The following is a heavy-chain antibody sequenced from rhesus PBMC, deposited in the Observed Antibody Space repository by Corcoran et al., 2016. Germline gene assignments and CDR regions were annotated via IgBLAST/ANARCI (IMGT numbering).Heavy chain of an antibody. V-gene: IGHV4-147*01. CDR1: GGSISSNY. CDR2: IYGGSGST. J-gene: IGHJ3*01. D-gene: IGHD6-25*01. Sequence: QVQLQESGPGLVKSSETLSLTCAVSGGSISSNYWSWIRQSPGKGLEGVGYIYGGSGSTSYNPSLKSRVTISTDTSKNQFSLKLSSVTAADTAVYYCARYTLGIAAAGRDDAFDFWGQGLRVTVSS. CDR3: ARYTLGIAAAGRDDAFDF.